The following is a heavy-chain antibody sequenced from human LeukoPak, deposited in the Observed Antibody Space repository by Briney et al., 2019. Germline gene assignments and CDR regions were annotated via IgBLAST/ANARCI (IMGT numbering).Heavy chain of an antibody. J-gene: IGHJ5*02. Sequence: GGSLRLSCAASGFTFSSYSMNWVRQAPGKGLEWVSYISSSSSTIYYADSVKGRFTISRDNAKNSLYLQMNSLRAEDTAVYYCAREGGSGWYSGWFDPWGQGTLVTVSS. CDR3: AREGGSGWYSGWFDP. CDR1: GFTFSSYS. CDR2: ISSSSSTI. V-gene: IGHV3-48*01. D-gene: IGHD6-19*01.